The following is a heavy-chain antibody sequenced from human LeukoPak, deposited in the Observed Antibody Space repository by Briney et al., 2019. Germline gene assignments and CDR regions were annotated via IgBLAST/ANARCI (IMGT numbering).Heavy chain of an antibody. Sequence: PGGSLRLSCAASRFTFSSYSMNWVRQAPGMGLEWISYISSSSSSIYYADSVKGRFTISRDNAKNSLYLQMSSLRAEDTAVYYCARDPYSGYDLQAYDYWGQGTLVTVSS. CDR2: ISSSSSSI. J-gene: IGHJ4*02. D-gene: IGHD5-12*01. CDR1: RFTFSSYS. CDR3: ARDPYSGYDLQAYDY. V-gene: IGHV3-48*01.